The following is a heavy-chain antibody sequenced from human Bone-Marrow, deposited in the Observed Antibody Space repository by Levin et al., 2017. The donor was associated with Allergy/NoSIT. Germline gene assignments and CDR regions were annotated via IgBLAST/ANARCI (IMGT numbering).Heavy chain of an antibody. J-gene: IGHJ6*02. CDR3: ARDQRPSASYYNSYYYGMDV. Sequence: GASVKVSCKISGGTFNSYVISWVRQASGQGLEWMGGIIPILDTADYAQKFQGRLTITADESTSTAYMELSSLRSEDTAVYYCARDQRPSASYYNSYYYGMDVWGQGTTVTVSS. CDR1: GGTFNSYV. D-gene: IGHD3-10*01. V-gene: IGHV1-69*13. CDR2: IIPILDTA.